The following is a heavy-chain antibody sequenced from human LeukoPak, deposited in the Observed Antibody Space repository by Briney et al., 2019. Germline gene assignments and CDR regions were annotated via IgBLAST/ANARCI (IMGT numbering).Heavy chain of an antibody. Sequence: SETLSLTCTVSGGSISSYYWSWIRQPPGRGRECIGYIYYSGSTNYNPSLKSRVTMSVDTSRNQFSLKLSSVTAADTAVYYCARYSNYCADYWGQGTLVTVSS. D-gene: IGHD4-11*01. J-gene: IGHJ4*02. CDR1: GGSISSYY. CDR2: IYYSGST. CDR3: ARYSNYCADY. V-gene: IGHV4-59*01.